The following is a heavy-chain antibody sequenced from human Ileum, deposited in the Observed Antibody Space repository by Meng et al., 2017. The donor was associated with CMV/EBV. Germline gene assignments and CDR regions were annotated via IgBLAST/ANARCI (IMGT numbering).Heavy chain of an antibody. CDR2: IYYSGSP. CDR3: VRQVVAASFDY. J-gene: IGHJ4*02. Sequence: GQLQESGPGLVKHSQTLSLTCTVSGGSITSGNYYWSWIRQPPGRGLEWIGYIYYSGSPYYKPSLKSRVTISLDTSKNQFSLNLRSVTATDSAVYYCVRQVVAASFDYWGQGALVTVSS. D-gene: IGHD2-15*01. V-gene: IGHV4-30-4*08. CDR1: GGSITSGNYY.